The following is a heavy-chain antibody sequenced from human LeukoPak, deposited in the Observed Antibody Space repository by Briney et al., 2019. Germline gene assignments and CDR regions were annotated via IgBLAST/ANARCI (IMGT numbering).Heavy chain of an antibody. V-gene: IGHV3-48*03. J-gene: IGHJ4*02. D-gene: IGHD3-22*01. Sequence: HAGGSLRLSCAASGLTFSSYEMNWVRQAPGKGLEWVSYITSSGSTIYYADSVKGRFTISRDNAKNSLYLQMNSLRADDTAIYYCAKITMIVVVPEDYFDYWGQGTLVTVSS. CDR2: ITSSGSTI. CDR1: GLTFSSYE. CDR3: AKITMIVVVPEDYFDY.